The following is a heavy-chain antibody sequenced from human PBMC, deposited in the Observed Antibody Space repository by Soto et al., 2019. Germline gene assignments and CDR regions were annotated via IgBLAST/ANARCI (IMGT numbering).Heavy chain of an antibody. J-gene: IGHJ4*02. D-gene: IGHD2-15*01. CDR1: GGSFSGYY. CDR3: ARLGRRGGTNIDY. V-gene: IGHV4-34*01. CDR2: INHSGST. Sequence: PSETLSLTCAVYGGSFSGYYWSWIRQPPGKGLEWIGEINHSGSTNYNPSLKSRVTISVDTSKNQFSLKLSSVTAADTAVYYCARLGRRGGTNIDYWGQGTLVTVSS.